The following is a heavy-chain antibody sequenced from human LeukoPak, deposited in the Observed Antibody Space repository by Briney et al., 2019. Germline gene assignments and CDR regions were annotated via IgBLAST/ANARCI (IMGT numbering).Heavy chain of an antibody. J-gene: IGHJ6*03. V-gene: IGHV4-38-2*02. CDR2: IYHSGST. D-gene: IGHD5-12*01. Sequence: SETLSLTCTVSGYPIRTGYYWAWIRQPPGKGLEWIATIYHSGSTYYNPSLKSRVTISMHTSKSQFSLTLTSVTAADTAVYYCAREGKGYDSPYYYYYMDVWGKGTTVTISS. CDR1: GYPIRTGYY. CDR3: AREGKGYDSPYYYYYMDV.